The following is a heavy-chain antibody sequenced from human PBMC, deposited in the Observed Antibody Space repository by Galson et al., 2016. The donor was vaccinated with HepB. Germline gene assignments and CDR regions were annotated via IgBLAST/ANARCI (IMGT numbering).Heavy chain of an antibody. CDR1: GFTFSNYA. V-gene: IGHV3-23*01. D-gene: IGHD2-2*01. CDR2: ISDGGDYT. Sequence: SLRLSCAASGFTFSNYAMSWVRQAPGKGLEWVSSISDGGDYTYYADSVKGRFTISRDNSKNKLYLQMNSLRAEDTAVYYCASAPLVPPMTIGGRRRNYYYMDVWGRGATVTVSS. CDR3: ASAPLVPPMTIGGRRRNYYYMDV. J-gene: IGHJ6*03.